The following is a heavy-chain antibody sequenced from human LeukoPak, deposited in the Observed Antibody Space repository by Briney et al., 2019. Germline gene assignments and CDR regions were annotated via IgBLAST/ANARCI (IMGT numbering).Heavy chain of an antibody. CDR2: IYYSGST. D-gene: IGHD5-24*01. J-gene: IGHJ4*02. CDR3: AREGEMATSAFDY. V-gene: IGHV4-59*01. Sequence: KTSETLSLTCTVSGGSISSYYWSWIRQPPGKGLEWIRYIYYSGSTNYNPSLKSRVTISVDTSNNQFSLKLSSVTAADTAVYYCAREGEMATSAFDYWGQGTLVTVSS. CDR1: GGSISSYY.